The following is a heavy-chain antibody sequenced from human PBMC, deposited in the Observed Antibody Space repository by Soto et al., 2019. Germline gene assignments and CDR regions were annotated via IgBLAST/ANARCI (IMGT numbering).Heavy chain of an antibody. Sequence: GASVKVSCKASGYTFTRYTMNWVRQAPGQRLEWMGWINPDNGNTKSSQKFQDRVIITRDTSASTAYMDLSSLRSEDTAVYYCARGIAKGQLDPWGQVTLVTVCS. CDR1: GYTFTRYT. J-gene: IGHJ5*02. V-gene: IGHV1-3*01. D-gene: IGHD2-15*01. CDR2: INPDNGNT. CDR3: ARGIAKGQLDP.